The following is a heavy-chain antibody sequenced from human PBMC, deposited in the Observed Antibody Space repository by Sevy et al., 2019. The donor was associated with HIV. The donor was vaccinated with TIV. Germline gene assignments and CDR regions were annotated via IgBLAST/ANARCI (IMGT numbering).Heavy chain of an antibody. CDR3: ARVREYYGSGSYKGPLDY. V-gene: IGHV1-69*13. CDR1: GGTFSSYA. J-gene: IGHJ4*02. D-gene: IGHD3-10*01. CDR2: IIPIFGTA. Sequence: ASVKVSCKASGGTFSSYAISWVRQAPRQGLERMGRIIPIFGTANYSQKFQGRVTITADESTSTAYMELSSLRSEDTAVNYCARVREYYGSGSYKGPLDYWGQGTLVTVSS.